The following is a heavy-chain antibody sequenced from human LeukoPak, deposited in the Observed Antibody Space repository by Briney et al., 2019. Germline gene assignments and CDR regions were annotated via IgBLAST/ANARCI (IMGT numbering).Heavy chain of an antibody. Sequence: GASVKVSCKASGYIFTDYYIHWVRQSHAQGLEWMGRTNPKSGGTDDAQDFQGRVTMTRDSSINTVHLYLSSLTSDDTAVYYCARDLASTPHWELDYWGQGSPVTVSP. CDR3: ARDLASTPHWELDY. CDR1: GYIFTDYY. D-gene: IGHD7-27*01. CDR2: TNPKSGGT. J-gene: IGHJ4*02. V-gene: IGHV1-2*06.